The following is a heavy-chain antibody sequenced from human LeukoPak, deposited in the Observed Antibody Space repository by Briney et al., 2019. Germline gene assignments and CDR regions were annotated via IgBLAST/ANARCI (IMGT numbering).Heavy chain of an antibody. CDR2: MNPNSGGT. J-gene: IGHJ6*03. D-gene: IGHD4-17*01. V-gene: IGHV1-2*02. CDR1: VYTFTGYY. CDR3: ARGTTLTTLPYYYYFIDV. Sequence: ASVKVSCKPSVYTFTGYYMHWVRQAPGQGLEWMGWMNPNSGGTNYAQKFQGRVTMTSDTSISTAYMELSRLRSDDTAVYYCARGTTLTTLPYYYYFIDVWGKGTTVTISS.